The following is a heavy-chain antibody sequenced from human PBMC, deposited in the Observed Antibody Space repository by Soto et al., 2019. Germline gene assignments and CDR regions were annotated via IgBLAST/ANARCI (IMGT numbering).Heavy chain of an antibody. V-gene: IGHV3-66*01. CDR1: GFTGSSNY. D-gene: IGHD2-15*01. J-gene: IGHJ4*02. Sequence: GGSLRLSCAASGFTGSSNYMSWVRQAPGKGLEWVPVIYSGGSTYYADSVKGRFTISRDNSENTLYLQMNSLRAEDTAVYYCARTCSGGTCSFDYWGQGTLVTVSS. CDR2: IYSGGST. CDR3: ARTCSGGTCSFDY.